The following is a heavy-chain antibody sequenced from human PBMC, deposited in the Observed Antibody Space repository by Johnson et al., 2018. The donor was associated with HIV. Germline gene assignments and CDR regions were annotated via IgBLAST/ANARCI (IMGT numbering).Heavy chain of an antibody. V-gene: IGHV3-33*01. CDR1: GFTFSTYG. Sequence: QVQLVESGGGVVQPGRSLRLSCAASGFTFSTYGMHWVRQAPGKGLEWVAVMWYDGSNKYSADFVKGRFTISRDNAKNSLYLQMNSLRAEDTAFYYCARDQVGILWDAFDIWGQGTMVTVSS. CDR3: ARDQVGILWDAFDI. J-gene: IGHJ3*02. D-gene: IGHD3-10*01. CDR2: MWYDGSNK.